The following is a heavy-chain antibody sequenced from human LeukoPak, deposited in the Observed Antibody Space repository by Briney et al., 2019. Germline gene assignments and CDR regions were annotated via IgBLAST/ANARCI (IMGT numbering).Heavy chain of an antibody. D-gene: IGHD3-22*01. CDR1: GYTFTSYG. Sequence: ASVKVSCKASGYTFTSYGISWVRQAPGQGLEWMGWISAYNGNTNYAQKLQGRVTMTTDTSTSTAYMELRSLRSDDTAVYYCARDWYCYYDSSGLDYWGQGTLVTVSS. V-gene: IGHV1-18*01. CDR2: ISAYNGNT. CDR3: ARDWYCYYDSSGLDY. J-gene: IGHJ4*02.